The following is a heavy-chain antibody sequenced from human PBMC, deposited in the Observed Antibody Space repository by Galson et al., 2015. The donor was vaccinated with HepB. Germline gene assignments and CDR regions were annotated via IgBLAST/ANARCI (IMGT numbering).Heavy chain of an antibody. CDR3: TTDPREMTTETIIDY. D-gene: IGHD4-17*01. CDR1: GFTFSNAW. Sequence: SLRLSCAASGFTFSNAWMSWVRQAPGKGLEWVGRIKSKTDGGTTDYAAPVKGRFTISRDDSKNTLYLQMNSLKTEDTAVYYCTTDPREMTTETIIDYWGQGTLV. J-gene: IGHJ4*02. V-gene: IGHV3-15*01. CDR2: IKSKTDGGTT.